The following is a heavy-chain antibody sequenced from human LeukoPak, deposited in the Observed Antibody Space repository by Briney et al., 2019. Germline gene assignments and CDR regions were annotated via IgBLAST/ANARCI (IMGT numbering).Heavy chain of an antibody. CDR3: ARGRITMVRGPLGPWFDP. J-gene: IGHJ5*02. CDR1: GGSFSGYY. V-gene: IGHV4-34*01. CDR2: INRSGST. Sequence: SETLSLTCAVYGGSFSGYYWSWIRQPPGKGLEWIGEINRSGSTNYNPSLKSRVTISVDTSKNQFSLKLSSVTAADTAVYYCARGRITMVRGPLGPWFDPWGQGTLVTVSS. D-gene: IGHD3-10*01.